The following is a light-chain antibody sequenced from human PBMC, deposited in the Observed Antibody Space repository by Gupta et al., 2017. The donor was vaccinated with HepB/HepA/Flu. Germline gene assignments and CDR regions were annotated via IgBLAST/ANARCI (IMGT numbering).Light chain of an antibody. J-gene: IGLJ2*01. Sequence: SYDLTQPPSGSVSPGQTDNITCSGHELGHKYSSWYQQKPGRSPVLVIFQSSRRPSGIPERFSGSNSGNTATLTISGTQATDEADYYCHAWDRRNYFFGGGTRLTVL. CDR2: QSS. CDR1: ELGHKY. V-gene: IGLV3-1*01. CDR3: HAWDRRNYF.